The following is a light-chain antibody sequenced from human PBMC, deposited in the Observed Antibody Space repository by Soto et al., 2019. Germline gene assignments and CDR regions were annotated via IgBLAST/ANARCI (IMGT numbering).Light chain of an antibody. V-gene: IGLV2-8*01. CDR3: SSYAGSSTLVV. CDR1: TSDVGGYNY. CDR2: EVN. Sequence: QSALTQPPSASGSPGQSVTISCTGTTSDVGGYNYVSWYQLHPGKVPKLIISEVNKRPSGVPDRFSGSKSGSTASLTVSGLQAEDEAEYFCSSYAGSSTLVVFGGGTQLTVL. J-gene: IGLJ2*01.